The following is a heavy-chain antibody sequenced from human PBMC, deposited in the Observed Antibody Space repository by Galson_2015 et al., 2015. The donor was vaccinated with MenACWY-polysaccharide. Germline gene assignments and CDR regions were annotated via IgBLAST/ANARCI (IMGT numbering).Heavy chain of an antibody. CDR2: ISASGGST. V-gene: IGHV3-23*01. D-gene: IGHD5-12*01. CDR3: ARGYSGYD. J-gene: IGHJ4*02. CDR1: GFTFNSHA. Sequence: SLRLSCAASGFTFNSHAMSWVRQAPGKGLEWVSTISASGGSTYYADSVKGRFTISRDNFKNMLFLQMNSPRAEDTAVYYCARGYSGYDWGQGTLVTVSS.